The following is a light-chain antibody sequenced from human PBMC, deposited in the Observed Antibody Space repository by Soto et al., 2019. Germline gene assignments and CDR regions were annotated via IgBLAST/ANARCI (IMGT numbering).Light chain of an antibody. CDR3: QSYDTSLDVV. CDR1: NSNIGAGYD. J-gene: IGLJ2*01. V-gene: IGLV1-40*01. Sequence: QSVLTQPPSVSGAPGQRVTLSCTGSNSNIGAGYDVHWYQQSPGTAPKLLIYDSTYRPSGVPDRFSGSKSGTSASLAITGLQAEDEYNYYCQSYDTSLDVVFGGGTKLTVL. CDR2: DST.